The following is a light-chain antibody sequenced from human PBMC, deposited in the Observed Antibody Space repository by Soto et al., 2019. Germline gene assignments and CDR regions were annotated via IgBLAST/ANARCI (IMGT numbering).Light chain of an antibody. V-gene: IGKV3-15*01. CDR1: QSVSSS. CDR2: GAS. Sequence: EIVLTQSPGTLCLSPGEGATLSCRASQSVSSSLAWYQQKPGQAPRLLIYGASTRATGIPARFSGSGSGTEFTLTISSLQSEDFAVYYCQQYNTWPPVTFGQGTKVDIK. J-gene: IGKJ1*01. CDR3: QQYNTWPPVT.